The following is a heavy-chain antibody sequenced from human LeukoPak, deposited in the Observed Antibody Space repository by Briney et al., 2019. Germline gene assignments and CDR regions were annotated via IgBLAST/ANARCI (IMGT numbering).Heavy chain of an antibody. CDR3: ATNVAPAATFDY. D-gene: IGHD2-2*01. CDR2: ISAYNGNT. V-gene: IGHV1-18*01. Sequence: VASVKVSCKASGYTFTSYGISWVRQAPGQGLEWMGWISAYNGNTNYAQKFQGRVTMTEDTSTDTAYMELSSLRSEDTAVYYCATNVAPAATFDYWGQGTLVTVSS. J-gene: IGHJ4*02. CDR1: GYTFTSYG.